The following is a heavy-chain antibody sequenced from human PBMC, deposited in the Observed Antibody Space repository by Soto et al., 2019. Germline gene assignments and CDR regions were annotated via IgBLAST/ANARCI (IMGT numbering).Heavy chain of an antibody. V-gene: IGHV4-39*01. J-gene: IGHJ4*02. CDR3: ARRQQWLAGYFDY. CDR1: GDSISSSVFY. Sequence: SGTLALTCAVSGDSISSSVFYWVWIRQPPGKGLEWIGSIYYSGSTYYNPSLKSRVTISVDTSKSQFSLKMRSVTAADTAVYYCARRQQWLAGYFDYWGQGTLVTVSS. D-gene: IGHD6-19*01. CDR2: IYYSGST.